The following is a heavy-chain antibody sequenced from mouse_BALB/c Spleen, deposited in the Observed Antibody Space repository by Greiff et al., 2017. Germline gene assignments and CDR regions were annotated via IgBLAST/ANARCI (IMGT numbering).Heavy chain of an antibody. J-gene: IGHJ3*01. V-gene: IGHV1S81*02. D-gene: IGHD1-1*01. CDR2: INPSNGGT. CDR1: GYTFTSYY. Sequence: VQLQQSGAELVKPGASVKLSCKASGYTFTSYYMYWVKQRPGQGLEWIGGINPSNGGTNFNEKFKSKATLTVDKSSSTAYMQLSSLTSEDSAVYYCTRDNYGAYWGQGTLVTVSA. CDR3: TRDNYGAY.